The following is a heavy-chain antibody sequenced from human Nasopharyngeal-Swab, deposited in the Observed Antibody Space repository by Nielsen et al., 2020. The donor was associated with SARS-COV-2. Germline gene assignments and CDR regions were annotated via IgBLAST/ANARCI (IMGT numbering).Heavy chain of an antibody. Sequence: GESLKISCATSGFTFSSYTMNWVRQAPGKGLEWVSTISGSSGSMHYADSVKGRFTISRDNAKDSLYLQMNTLRAEDTAVYYCAREGPYDSSGYYADYYYYGMDVWGQGTTVTVSS. D-gene: IGHD3-22*01. V-gene: IGHV3-48*01. J-gene: IGHJ6*02. CDR1: GFTFSSYT. CDR3: AREGPYDSSGYYADYYYYGMDV. CDR2: ISGSSGSM.